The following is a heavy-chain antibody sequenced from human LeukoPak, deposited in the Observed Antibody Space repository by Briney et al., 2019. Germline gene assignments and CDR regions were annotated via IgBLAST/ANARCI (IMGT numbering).Heavy chain of an antibody. V-gene: IGHV1-69*04. CDR1: GGTFSSYA. CDR2: IIPILGIA. CDR3: ARVFYGGNSDY. J-gene: IGHJ4*02. Sequence: SVRVSCKASGGTFSSYAISWVRQAPGQGLEWMGRIIPILGIANYAQKFQGRVTITADKSTSTAYMELSSLRSEDTAVYYCARVFYGGNSDYWGQGTLVTVSS. D-gene: IGHD4-23*01.